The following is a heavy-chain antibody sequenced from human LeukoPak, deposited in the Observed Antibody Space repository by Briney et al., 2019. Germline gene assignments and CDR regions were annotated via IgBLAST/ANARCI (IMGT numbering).Heavy chain of an antibody. J-gene: IGHJ6*02. CDR3: ARSPATRYCSSTSCINYYYYGMDV. V-gene: IGHV1-18*01. D-gene: IGHD2-2*01. Sequence: GASVKVSCKASGYTFTSYGISWVRQAPGQGLEWMGWISAYNGNTNYAQKLRGRVTMTTDTSTSTAYMELRSLRSDDTAVYYCARSPATRYCSSTSCINYYYYGMDVWGQGTTVTVSS. CDR2: ISAYNGNT. CDR1: GYTFTSYG.